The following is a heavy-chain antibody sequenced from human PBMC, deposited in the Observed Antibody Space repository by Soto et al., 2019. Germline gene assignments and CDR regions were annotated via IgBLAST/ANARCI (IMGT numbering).Heavy chain of an antibody. CDR1: GGSISSYY. V-gene: IGHV4-59*01. J-gene: IGHJ2*01. Sequence: QVQQQESGPGLVKPAENLSLTCTVSGGSISSYYSSWIRQPAGKGLEWIGYIYYSGSTNYNPSLKSRVTISADTSKNQFSQKLSSVTAADTAVYYCARGGVVVAATRAWFFDLWGRGTLVTVSS. D-gene: IGHD2-15*01. CDR3: ARGGVVVAATRAWFFDL. CDR2: IYYSGST.